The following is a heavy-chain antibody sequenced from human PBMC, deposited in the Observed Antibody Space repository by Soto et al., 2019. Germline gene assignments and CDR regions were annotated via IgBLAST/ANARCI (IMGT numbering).Heavy chain of an antibody. CDR1: GYTFTSYG. J-gene: IGHJ6*02. Sequence: QVQLVQSGAEVKKPGASVKVSCKASGYTFTSYGISWVRQAPGQGLEWMGWISAYNGNTNYAQKLQGIVTMTTDTSTSTAYMELRSLRSDDTAVYYCARFLVVVPAAHVAFMLTSTNYYYGMDVWGQWTTVTVYS. CDR2: ISAYNGNT. CDR3: ARFLVVVPAAHVAFMLTSTNYYYGMDV. V-gene: IGHV1-18*04. D-gene: IGHD2-2*01.